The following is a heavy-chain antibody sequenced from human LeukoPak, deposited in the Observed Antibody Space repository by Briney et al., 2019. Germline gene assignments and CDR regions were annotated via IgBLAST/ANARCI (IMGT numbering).Heavy chain of an antibody. V-gene: IGHV3-33*01. CDR3: ARDPSDNWNNIGWFDP. Sequence: PGGSLRLSCAASRFSFSSYAMHWVRQAPGKGLEWVAVIWYDGSNKYYADSVKGRFTISRDNSKNTLYLQMNSLRAEDTAVYYCARDPSDNWNNIGWFDPWGEGTLLTVSS. CDR1: RFSFSSYA. CDR2: IWYDGSNK. D-gene: IGHD1/OR15-1a*01. J-gene: IGHJ5*02.